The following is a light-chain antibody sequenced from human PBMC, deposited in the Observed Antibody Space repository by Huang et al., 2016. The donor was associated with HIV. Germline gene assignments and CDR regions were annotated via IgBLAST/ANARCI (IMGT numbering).Light chain of an antibody. V-gene: IGKV3-11*01. Sequence: EIVLTQSPATLSFFPGQRVSLSCRASQNINTHLAWYQQSPGQPPRLLIDDASSRVPGVAARFSGSGSGTDFTLTISSLESEDFATYYCQQRVNGLTFGGGTKV. CDR2: DAS. J-gene: IGKJ4*01. CDR3: QQRVNGLT. CDR1: QNINTH.